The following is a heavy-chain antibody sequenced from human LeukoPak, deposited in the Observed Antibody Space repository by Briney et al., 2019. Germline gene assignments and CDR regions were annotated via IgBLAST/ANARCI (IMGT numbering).Heavy chain of an antibody. CDR3: TRDLGAYAQ. CDR2: IRSKPDGGTA. Sequence: GGSLRLSYAASGFTFSNAWMSWVRQAPGKGLEWVGRIRSKPDGGTAEYAAPVKGRFSMSRDDSKNTLYLQMNSLKTEDTAVYYCTRDLGAYAQWGQGTLVTVSS. V-gene: IGHV3-15*01. CDR1: GFTFSNAW. D-gene: IGHD1-26*01. J-gene: IGHJ4*02.